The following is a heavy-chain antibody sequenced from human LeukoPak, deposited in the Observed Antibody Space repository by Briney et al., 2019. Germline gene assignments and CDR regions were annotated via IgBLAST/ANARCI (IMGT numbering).Heavy chain of an antibody. J-gene: IGHJ4*02. CDR3: AAGSGTYYGTFDY. CDR2: FSYDGSNT. D-gene: IGHD3-10*01. CDR1: KFTFSDYA. V-gene: IGHV3-30-3*01. Sequence: PGGSLRLSCAASKFTFSDYAMNWVRQAPGKGLEWVAVFSYDGSNTHYADSIKGRFTISRDNSKNTLYLQMNSLRPEDTAVYYCAAGSGTYYGTFDYWGQGTLVTVSS.